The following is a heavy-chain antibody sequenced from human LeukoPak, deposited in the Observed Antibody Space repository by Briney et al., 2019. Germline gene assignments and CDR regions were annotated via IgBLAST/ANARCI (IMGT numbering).Heavy chain of an antibody. D-gene: IGHD2-2*01. CDR3: AKERRGYCSSTSCKDAFDI. V-gene: IGHV3-21*01. J-gene: IGHJ3*02. CDR2: ISSISSYI. CDR1: GFTFSSYS. Sequence: LGGSLRLSCAASGFTFSSYSMNWVRQAPGKGLEWVSSISSISSYIYYADSVKGRFTISRDNSKNTLYLQMNSLRAEDTAVYYCAKERRGYCSSTSCKDAFDIWGQGTMVTVSS.